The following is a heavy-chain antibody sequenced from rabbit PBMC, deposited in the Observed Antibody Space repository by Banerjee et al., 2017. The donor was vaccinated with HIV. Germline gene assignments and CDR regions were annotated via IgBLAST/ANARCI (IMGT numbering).Heavy chain of an antibody. CDR3: VRFASLNDL. Sequence: QEQLVESGGGLVTLGGSLKLSCKASVIDFSSYGISWVRQAPGKGLEWIAYIDPDYGSTYYATWVNGRFTIANNNAQNTVDLQMNSLTAADTATYFCVRFASLNDLWGQGTLVTVS. V-gene: IGHV1S47*01. CDR1: VIDFSSYG. D-gene: IGHD2-1*01. CDR2: IDPDYGST. J-gene: IGHJ3*01.